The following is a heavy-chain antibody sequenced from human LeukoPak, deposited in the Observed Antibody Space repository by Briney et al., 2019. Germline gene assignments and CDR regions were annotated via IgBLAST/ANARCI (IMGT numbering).Heavy chain of an antibody. Sequence: GGSLRLSCATSGFTFSTYGMYWVRQAPGKGLEWVAFIWSDGSNKYYADSVKGRFTISRDNSKNTLYLQMNSLRAEDTAVYYCARDITWVNLAYCSGGSCHRYFDLWGRGTLVTVSS. J-gene: IGHJ2*01. CDR3: ARDITWVNLAYCSGGSCHRYFDL. D-gene: IGHD2-15*01. CDR2: IWSDGSNK. CDR1: GFTFSTYG. V-gene: IGHV3-30*02.